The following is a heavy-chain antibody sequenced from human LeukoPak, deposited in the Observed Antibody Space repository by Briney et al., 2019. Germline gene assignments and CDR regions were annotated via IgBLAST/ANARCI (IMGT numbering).Heavy chain of an antibody. CDR1: GFTFSDYY. V-gene: IGHV3-11*06. Sequence: PGGSLRLSCAASGFTFSDYYMSWIRQAPGKGLEWVSYISSSSSYTNYADSVKGRFTIARDNAKNSLYLQMNSLRAEDTAVCYCARRRMVRGVMSAFDIWGQGTMVTVSS. D-gene: IGHD3-10*01. J-gene: IGHJ3*02. CDR2: ISSSSSYT. CDR3: ARRRMVRGVMSAFDI.